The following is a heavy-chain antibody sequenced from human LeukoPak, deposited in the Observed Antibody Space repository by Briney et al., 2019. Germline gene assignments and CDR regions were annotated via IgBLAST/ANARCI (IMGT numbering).Heavy chain of an antibody. J-gene: IGHJ4*02. V-gene: IGHV3-23*01. CDR2: ISGSGGST. CDR3: AKDGEEPQLPQTYRFDY. CDR1: GFTFSSYS. D-gene: IGHD6-13*01. Sequence: PGGSLRLSCAASGFTFSSYSMNWVRQAPGKGLEWVSAISGSGGSTYYADSVKGRFTISRDNSENTLYLQMNSLRAEDTAVYHCAKDGEEPQLPQTYRFDYWGQGTLVTVSS.